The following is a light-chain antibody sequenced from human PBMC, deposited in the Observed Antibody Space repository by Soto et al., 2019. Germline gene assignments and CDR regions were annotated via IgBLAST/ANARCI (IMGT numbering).Light chain of an antibody. V-gene: IGLV2-23*02. Sequence: QSALTQPASVSGSPGESITISCTGTSSDVGSYNYVSWYQQHPGKAPKLMIYEVSDRPSGVSNRFSGSKSGNTASLTISGLQAEDEADYYCCSYAGSSTLYVFGTGTKVTVL. CDR1: SSDVGSYNY. CDR2: EVS. CDR3: CSYAGSSTLYV. J-gene: IGLJ1*01.